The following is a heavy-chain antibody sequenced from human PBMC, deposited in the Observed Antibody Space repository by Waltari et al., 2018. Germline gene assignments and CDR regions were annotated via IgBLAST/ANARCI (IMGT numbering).Heavy chain of an antibody. CDR3: ARGGAVTSSYYYYGMDV. V-gene: IGHV3-48*01. Sequence: EVQLVESGGGLVHPGGSLRLSCAASGFTFSSYSMNWVRQAPGRGREWVSYISSSSSTIYYAASVKGRFTISRDNAKNSRYMQRNSQRADDTAVYYCARGGAVTSSYYYYGMDVWGQGTTVTVSS. J-gene: IGHJ6*02. D-gene: IGHD4-17*01. CDR1: GFTFSSYS. CDR2: ISSSSSTI.